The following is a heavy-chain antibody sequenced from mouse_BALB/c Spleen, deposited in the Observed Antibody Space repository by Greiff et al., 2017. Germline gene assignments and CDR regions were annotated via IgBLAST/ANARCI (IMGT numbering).Heavy chain of an antibody. D-gene: IGHD2-4*01. Sequence: EVMLVESGGGLVQPGGSLKLSCAASGFTFSSYTMSWVRQTPEKRLEWVAYISNGGGSTYYPDTVKGRFTISRDNAKNTLYLQMSSLKSEDTAMYYCARHNYDAYDAMDYWGQGTSVTVSS. V-gene: IGHV5-12-2*01. CDR3: ARHNYDAYDAMDY. CDR2: ISNGGGST. CDR1: GFTFSSYT. J-gene: IGHJ4*01.